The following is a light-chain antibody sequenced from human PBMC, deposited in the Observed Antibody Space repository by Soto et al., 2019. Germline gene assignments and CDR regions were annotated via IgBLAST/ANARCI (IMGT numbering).Light chain of an antibody. Sequence: EIVLSQSPGTLSLSPGEGATLSCRASQSVGGTFLAWYQQKGGQAPRLLIHGASNRATGIPDRFSGSGSGTAFTLTISRLEPEDFAVYYCQQYGGSLRTFGQGTKVEVK. J-gene: IGKJ1*01. CDR2: GAS. CDR1: QSVGGTF. CDR3: QQYGGSLRT. V-gene: IGKV3-20*01.